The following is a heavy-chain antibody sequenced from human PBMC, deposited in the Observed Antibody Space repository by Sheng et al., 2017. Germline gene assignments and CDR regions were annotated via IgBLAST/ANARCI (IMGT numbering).Heavy chain of an antibody. J-gene: IGHJ5*02. Sequence: QVQLQESGPGLVKPSQTLSLTCTVSGGSISSGSYYWSWIRQPAGKGLEWIGRIYTSGSTNYNPSLKSRVTISVDTCKNQFSLKLSSVTAADTAVYYCARAVSRLYNWFDPWGQGTLVTVSS. CDR1: GGSISSGSYY. CDR2: IYTSGST. D-gene: IGHD6-13*01. V-gene: IGHV4-61*02. CDR3: ARAVSRLYNWFDP.